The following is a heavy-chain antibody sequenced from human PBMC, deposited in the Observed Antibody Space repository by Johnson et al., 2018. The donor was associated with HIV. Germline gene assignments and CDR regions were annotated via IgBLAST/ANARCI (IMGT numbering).Heavy chain of an antibody. J-gene: IGHJ3*02. Sequence: QVQLVESGGGVVQPGGSLRLSCAASGFTFRNYGMHWVRQAPGKGLEWVAFIRYDGSNKYYADSVKGRFTISRDNSKNTLYLQMNSLRAEDTAVYYCAKDSARYYDSRGAFDIWGQGTMVTVSS. V-gene: IGHV3-30*02. D-gene: IGHD3-22*01. CDR3: AKDSARYYDSRGAFDI. CDR1: GFTFRNYG. CDR2: IRYDGSNK.